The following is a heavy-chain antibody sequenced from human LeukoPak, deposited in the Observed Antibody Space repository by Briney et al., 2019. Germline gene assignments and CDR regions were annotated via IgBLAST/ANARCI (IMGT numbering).Heavy chain of an antibody. CDR1: GFTFSSYS. V-gene: IGHV3-48*04. D-gene: IGHD6-6*01. J-gene: IGHJ4*02. CDR3: ARGIAARSVDY. Sequence: GGSLRLSCVASGFTFSSYSMNWVRQAPGKGLEWVSYISSSSSTIYYADSVKGRFTISRDNAKNSLYLQMNSLRAEDTAVYYCARGIAARSVDYWGQGTLVTVSS. CDR2: ISSSSSTI.